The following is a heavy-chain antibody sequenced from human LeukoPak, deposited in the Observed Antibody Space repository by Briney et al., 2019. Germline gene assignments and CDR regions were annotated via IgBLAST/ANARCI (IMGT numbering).Heavy chain of an antibody. Sequence: GGSLRLSCAASGFTFSTYTMNWVRQAPGEGLEGVSAITTSSSYIYYADSVKGRFTVSRDNAKNSLYLQMNSLRAEDTAVYYCARHVVALGFDYWGQGTLVTVSS. CDR2: ITTSSSYI. CDR1: GFTFSTYT. J-gene: IGHJ4*02. V-gene: IGHV3-21*01. D-gene: IGHD3-22*01. CDR3: ARHVVALGFDY.